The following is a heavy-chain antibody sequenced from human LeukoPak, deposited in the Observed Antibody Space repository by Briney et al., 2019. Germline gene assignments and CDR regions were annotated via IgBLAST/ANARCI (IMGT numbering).Heavy chain of an antibody. CDR3: ARQFGGYSYGSAFDY. Sequence: ASVKVSCKASGYTFISYGISWVRQAPGQGLEWMGWISPYNGNTDYAQKFQGRVTIARDTSAGTAYMELSSLRSEDMAVYYCARQFGGYSYGSAFDYWGQGTLVTVSS. J-gene: IGHJ4*02. D-gene: IGHD5-18*01. CDR1: GYTFISYG. V-gene: IGHV1-18*03. CDR2: ISPYNGNT.